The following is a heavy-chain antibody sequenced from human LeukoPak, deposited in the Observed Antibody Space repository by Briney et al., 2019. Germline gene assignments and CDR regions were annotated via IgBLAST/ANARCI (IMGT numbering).Heavy chain of an antibody. D-gene: IGHD6-13*01. CDR2: MNPNSGNT. Sequence: ASVKVSCKASGYTFTSYDINWVRQATGQGLEWMGWMNPNSGNTGYAQKFQGRVTMTRNTSISTAYMELSSLRSEDTAVYYCARARGIAAAGTDWGQGTLVTVSS. V-gene: IGHV1-8*01. CDR1: GYTFTSYD. CDR3: ARARGIAAAGTD. J-gene: IGHJ4*02.